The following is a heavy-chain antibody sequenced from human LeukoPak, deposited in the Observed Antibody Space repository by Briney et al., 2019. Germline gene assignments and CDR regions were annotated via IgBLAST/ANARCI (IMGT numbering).Heavy chain of an antibody. J-gene: IGHJ4*02. Sequence: ASVKVSCKASGYTFTSYGISWVRQAPGQGLEWMGWISAYNDNTNYAQKLQGRVTMTTDTSTSTAYKELRSLRSDDTAVYYCARVHYDILTGYSYFDYWGQGTLVTVSS. CDR3: ARVHYDILTGYSYFDY. V-gene: IGHV1-18*01. CDR2: ISAYNDNT. CDR1: GYTFTSYG. D-gene: IGHD3-9*01.